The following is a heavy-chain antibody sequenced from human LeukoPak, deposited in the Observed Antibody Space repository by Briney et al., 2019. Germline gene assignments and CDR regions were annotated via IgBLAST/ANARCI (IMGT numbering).Heavy chain of an antibody. V-gene: IGHV4-4*07. D-gene: IGHD3-22*01. CDR1: GASISGFY. Sequence: SETLSLTCTVSGASISGFYWTWVRQPADKGLERIGRLYSDGTTYYNPSLESRVTMSVDTSKNQFSLKLRSVTAADTAVYYCARDSSGTTRRYYFDYWGQGALVTVSS. J-gene: IGHJ4*02. CDR2: LYSDGTT. CDR3: ARDSSGTTRRYYFDY.